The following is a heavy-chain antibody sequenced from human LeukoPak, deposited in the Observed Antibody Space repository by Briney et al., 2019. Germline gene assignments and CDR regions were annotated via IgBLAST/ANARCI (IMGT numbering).Heavy chain of an antibody. J-gene: IGHJ1*01. CDR2: IDPADSDA. V-gene: IGHV5-51*01. CDR1: TDSFFNYW. D-gene: IGHD2-2*01. CDR3: ARGLKPALAAGAESFLH. Sequence: GESLKISCKVSTDSFFNYWIGWVRRVPGKGLEWMGMIDPADSDARYSPSFHGHVIISADKSVTTTYLQWGSLKPSDTAMYYCARGLKPALAAGAESFLHWGQGTQVFVSS.